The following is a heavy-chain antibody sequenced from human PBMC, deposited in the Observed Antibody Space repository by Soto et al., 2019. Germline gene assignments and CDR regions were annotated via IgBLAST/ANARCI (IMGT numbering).Heavy chain of an antibody. D-gene: IGHD3-22*01. Sequence: PGESLKISCKGSGYSFATYWISWVPQMPGKGLEWMGKIDPSDSYTNYSPSFQGHVTISADKSISTAYLQWSGLKASDTAMYYCARRHYYDSSGYYGDGAFDIWGQGTMVT. CDR2: IDPSDSYT. J-gene: IGHJ3*02. V-gene: IGHV5-10-1*01. CDR1: GYSFATYW. CDR3: ARRHYYDSSGYYGDGAFDI.